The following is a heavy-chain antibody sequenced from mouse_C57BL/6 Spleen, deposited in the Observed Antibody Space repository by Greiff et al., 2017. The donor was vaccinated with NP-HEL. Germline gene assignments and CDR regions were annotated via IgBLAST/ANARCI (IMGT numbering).Heavy chain of an antibody. CDR3: ARGTPDYYYAMDY. V-gene: IGHV1-42*01. Sequence: SGSSFTGSSLTWVTPSPDKSLEWIGEINPSTGGTTYNQKFKAKATLTVDKSSSTAYMQLKSLTSEDSAVYYCARGTPDYYYAMDYWGQGTSVTVSS. CDR2: INPSTGGT. J-gene: IGHJ4*01. CDR1: GSSFTGSS. D-gene: IGHD2-4*01.